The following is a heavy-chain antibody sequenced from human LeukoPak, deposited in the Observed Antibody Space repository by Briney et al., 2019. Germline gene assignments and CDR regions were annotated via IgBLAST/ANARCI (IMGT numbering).Heavy chain of an antibody. Sequence: PGGSLRLSCAASGFTFDDYGMSWVRQAPGKGLEWVSYIGISSSTIDYADSVKGRFTISRDNAKNSLYLQMNSLRAEDTAVYYCAKDQISMDVWGKGTTVTISS. CDR1: GFTFDDYG. D-gene: IGHD2-15*01. CDR2: IGISSSTI. V-gene: IGHV3-48*01. CDR3: AKDQISMDV. J-gene: IGHJ6*04.